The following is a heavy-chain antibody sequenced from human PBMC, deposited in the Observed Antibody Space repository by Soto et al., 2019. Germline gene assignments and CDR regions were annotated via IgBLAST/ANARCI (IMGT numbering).Heavy chain of an antibody. CDR3: ADIALGQWPTNFFNY. D-gene: IGHD6-19*01. J-gene: IGHJ4*02. Sequence: EVQLLESGGGLVQPGGSLRLSCAASGLTFDNCAMNWVRQAPGQGLEWVSTISSSGHRTYYTDSVKGRFTISRDNSNNTLYLQMNSLRAEDTAIYFCADIALGQWPTNFFNYWGQGTLVTVSS. CDR1: GLTFDNCA. V-gene: IGHV3-23*01. CDR2: ISSSGHRT.